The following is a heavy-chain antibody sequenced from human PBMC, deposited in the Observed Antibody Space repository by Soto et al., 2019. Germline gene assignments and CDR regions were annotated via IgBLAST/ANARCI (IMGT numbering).Heavy chain of an antibody. D-gene: IGHD6-19*01. CDR2: VSYDGSNK. Sequence: QVQLVESGGGVVQPGRSLRLSCAASGFTFSSYAMHWVRQAPGKGLEWVAVVSYDGSNKYYAASVKGRFTISRDNSKNTLYLQMHSLRAADTAVYYCARDKSPYSSGWHNRHFDYGGQGTLVTFSS. V-gene: IGHV3-30-3*01. CDR3: ARDKSPYSSGWHNRHFDY. CDR1: GFTFSSYA. J-gene: IGHJ4*02.